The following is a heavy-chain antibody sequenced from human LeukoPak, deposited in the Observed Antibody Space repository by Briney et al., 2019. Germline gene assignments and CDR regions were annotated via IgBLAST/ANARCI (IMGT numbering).Heavy chain of an antibody. V-gene: IGHV3-66*01. J-gene: IGHJ5*02. D-gene: IGHD6-13*01. CDR1: GFTVSSNY. CDR2: IYSGGST. CDR3: ARWYGSTWAFDP. Sequence: GGSLRLSCAASGFTVSSNYMSWVRQAPGKGLEWVSVIYSGGSTDYADSVKGKFTISRDNSKNTLYLQMNSLRAEDTAVYYCARWYGSTWAFDPWGQGTLVTVSS.